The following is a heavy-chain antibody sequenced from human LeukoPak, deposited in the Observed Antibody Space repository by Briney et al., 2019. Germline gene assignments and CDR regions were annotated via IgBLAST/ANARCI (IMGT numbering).Heavy chain of an antibody. J-gene: IGHJ4*02. CDR2: ISRDGRNK. D-gene: IGHD3-16*02. Sequence: GGSLRLSCAASGFTFSSYAMHWVRQAPGKGLEWVAVISRDGRNKYYADSVRGRFTISRDNSKSTLYLQMNSLRDEDTAVYYCARDVSPIADYCFDYWGQGTLVTVSS. CDR1: GFTFSSYA. CDR3: ARDVSPIADYCFDY. V-gene: IGHV3-30*04.